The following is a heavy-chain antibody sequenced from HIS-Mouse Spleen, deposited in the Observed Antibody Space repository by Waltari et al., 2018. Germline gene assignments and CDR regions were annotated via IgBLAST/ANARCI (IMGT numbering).Heavy chain of an antibody. CDR2: INPNSGGT. Sequence: QVQLVQSGAEVKKPGASAKVSCKASGYTFTGYYMHWVRPAPGQGLEWMGWINPNSGGTNYAQKFQGRVTMTRDTSISTAYMELSRLRSDDTAVYYCARVLMGINNGSGSYFDYWGQGTLVTVSS. V-gene: IGHV1-2*02. J-gene: IGHJ4*02. CDR1: GYTFTGYY. D-gene: IGHD3-10*01. CDR3: ARVLMGINNGSGSYFDY.